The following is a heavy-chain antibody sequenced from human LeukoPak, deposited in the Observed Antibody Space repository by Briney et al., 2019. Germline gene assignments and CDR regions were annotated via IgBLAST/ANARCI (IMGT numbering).Heavy chain of an antibody. D-gene: IGHD6-6*01. Sequence: SVKVSCKASGGTFSSYAISWVRQAPGQGLEWMGRIIPILGIANYAQKFQGRVTITADKSTSTAYMELSSLRSEDTAVYYCARGVSIAARCDAFDIWGQGTMVTVSS. CDR1: GGTFSSYA. CDR2: IIPILGIA. J-gene: IGHJ3*02. CDR3: ARGVSIAARCDAFDI. V-gene: IGHV1-69*04.